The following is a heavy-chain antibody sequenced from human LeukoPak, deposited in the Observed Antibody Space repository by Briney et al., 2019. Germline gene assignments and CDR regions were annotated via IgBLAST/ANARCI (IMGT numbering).Heavy chain of an antibody. CDR3: ARGIVGATSNYFDY. J-gene: IGHJ4*02. V-gene: IGHV3-23*01. D-gene: IGHD1-26*01. CDR1: GFTFSSHA. Sequence: GGSLRLSCAASGFTFSSHAMSWVRQAPGKGLEWVSGISGSGGSTYYADSVKGRFTISRDNSKNTLYLQMNSLRAEDTAVYYCARGIVGATSNYFDYWGQGTLVTVSS. CDR2: ISGSGGST.